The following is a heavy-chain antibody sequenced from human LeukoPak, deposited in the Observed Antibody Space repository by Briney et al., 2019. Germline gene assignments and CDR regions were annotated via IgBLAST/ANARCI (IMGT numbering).Heavy chain of an antibody. CDR2: TYYRSKWYN. CDR3: ARELYSSSWD. J-gene: IGHJ4*02. CDR1: GDSFSSNSAA. V-gene: IGHV6-1*01. Sequence: SQTLSLTCALSGDSFSSNSAAWNWLRQSPSRGLEWLGRTYYRSKWYNDYAVSVKSRITINPDTSKNQFSLQLNSVTPEDTAVYYCARELYSSSWDWGQGTLVTVSS. D-gene: IGHD6-13*01.